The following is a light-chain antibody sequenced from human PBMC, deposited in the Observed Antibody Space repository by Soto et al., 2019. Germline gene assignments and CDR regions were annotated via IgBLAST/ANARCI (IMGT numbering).Light chain of an antibody. CDR1: SSNIGGNS. Sequence: QSVLTQPPSVSAAPGQKVTISCSGSSSNIGGNSVSWYQQLPGTAPKLLIYDDNKRPSGIPDRFSGSKSGTSATLGITGLQVGDEADYYCATWDSSLSAYVFGTGTKVTVL. CDR3: ATWDSSLSAYV. CDR2: DDN. J-gene: IGLJ1*01. V-gene: IGLV1-51*01.